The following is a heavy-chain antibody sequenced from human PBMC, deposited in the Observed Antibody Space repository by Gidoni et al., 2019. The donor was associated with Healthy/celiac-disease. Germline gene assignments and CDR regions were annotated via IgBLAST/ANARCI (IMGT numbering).Heavy chain of an antibody. J-gene: IGHJ4*02. CDR3: ARGGYDYIWGSYRLDY. CDR1: GFTFRSYG. CDR2: IWYDGSNK. D-gene: IGHD3-16*02. Sequence: QVQLVESGGGVVQPGRALRRACAASGFTFRSYGMHWVRQAPGKGLEWVSVIWYDGSNKYYADSVKGRFTISRDHSKNTLYLQMNSLRAEDTAVYYCARGGYDYIWGSYRLDYWGQGTLVTVSS. V-gene: IGHV3-33*01.